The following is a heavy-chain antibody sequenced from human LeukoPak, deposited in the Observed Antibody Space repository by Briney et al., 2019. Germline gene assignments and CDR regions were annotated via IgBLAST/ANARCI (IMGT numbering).Heavy chain of an antibody. D-gene: IGHD6-13*01. CDR3: ARGADSSSWYVYYFDY. J-gene: IGHJ4*02. CDR1: GYSFTSYW. CDR2: IYPGDSDT. Sequence: GESLKISCKGSGYSFTSYWIGWVRQMPGKGLEWMGIIYPGDSDTRYSPSFQGQVTTSADKSISTAYLQWSSLKASDTAMYYCARGADSSSWYVYYFDYWGQGTLVTVSS. V-gene: IGHV5-51*01.